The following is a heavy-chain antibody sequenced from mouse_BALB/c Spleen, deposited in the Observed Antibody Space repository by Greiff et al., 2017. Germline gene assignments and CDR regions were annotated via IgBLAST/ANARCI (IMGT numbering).Heavy chain of an antibody. Sequence: LVKTGASVKISCKASGYSFTGYYMHWVKQSHGKSLEWIGYISCYNGATSYNQKFKGKATFTVDTSSSTAYMQLSSLTSEDSAVYYCARGDYGSSLFDYWGQGTTLTVSS. CDR2: ISCYNGAT. V-gene: IGHV1S34*01. J-gene: IGHJ2*01. CDR3: ARGDYGSSLFDY. CDR1: GYSFTGYY. D-gene: IGHD1-1*01.